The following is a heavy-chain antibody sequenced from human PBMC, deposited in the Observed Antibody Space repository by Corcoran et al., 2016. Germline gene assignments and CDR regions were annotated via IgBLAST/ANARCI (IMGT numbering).Heavy chain of an antibody. V-gene: IGHV1-69*01. J-gene: IGHJ4*02. Sequence: QVQLVQSGAEVKKPGSSVKVSCKASGGTFSSYAISWVRQAPGQGLERMGGIIPIFGTANYAQKFQGRVTITADESTSTAYMELSSLRSEDTAVYYCARAPVRRDGYNYDYWGQGTLVTVSS. CDR1: GGTFSSYA. D-gene: IGHD5-12*01. CDR2: IIPIFGTA. CDR3: ARAPVRRDGYNYDY.